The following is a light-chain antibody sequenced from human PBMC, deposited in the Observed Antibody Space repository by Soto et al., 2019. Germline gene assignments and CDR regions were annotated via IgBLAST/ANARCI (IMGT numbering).Light chain of an antibody. J-gene: IGKJ1*01. CDR3: QQYNSNPWT. CDR2: KVS. CDR1: QSRNNW. Sequence: DIQMTQSPSTLSASVGDRVTITCRASQSRNNWLAWFQQKPGKAPKVLIYKVSNLESGVPSRFSGSGSGTEFTLTISSLQPDDFATYYCQQYNSNPWTCGQGTKVEIK. V-gene: IGKV1-5*03.